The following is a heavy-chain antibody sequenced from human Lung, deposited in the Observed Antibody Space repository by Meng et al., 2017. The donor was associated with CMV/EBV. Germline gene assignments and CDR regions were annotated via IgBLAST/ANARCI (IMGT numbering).Heavy chain of an antibody. CDR2: ISSSSNYI. CDR3: GRVPGLGMSFYYGLDV. J-gene: IGHJ6*02. D-gene: IGHD7-27*01. V-gene: IGHV3-21*06. CDR1: GSTFSTYN. Sequence: GGSLRLSCAASGSTFSTYNMNWVRQAPGKGLEWVSSISSSSNYIYYADSVKGRFTISRANARNSLFLQMNSLRAEDTAVYYCGRVPGLGMSFYYGLDVWGRGTTVTVSS.